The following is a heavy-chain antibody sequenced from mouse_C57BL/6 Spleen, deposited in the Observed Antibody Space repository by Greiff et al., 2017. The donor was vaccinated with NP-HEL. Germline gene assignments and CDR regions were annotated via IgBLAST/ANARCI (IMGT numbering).Heavy chain of an antibody. CDR3: ARFPLLLRHYAMDY. Sequence: QVQLKESGAELVKPGASVKLSCKASGYTFTSYWMQWVKQRPGQGLEWIGEIDTSDSYTNYNQKFKGKATLTVDTSPSTAYMQLSSLTSEDSAVYYVARFPLLLRHYAMDYWGQGTSVTVSS. CDR2: IDTSDSYT. D-gene: IGHD1-2*01. V-gene: IGHV1-50*01. CDR1: GYTFTSYW. J-gene: IGHJ4*01.